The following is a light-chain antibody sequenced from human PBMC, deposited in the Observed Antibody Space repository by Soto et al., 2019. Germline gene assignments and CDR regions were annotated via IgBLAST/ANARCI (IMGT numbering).Light chain of an antibody. CDR1: QSINIY. J-gene: IGKJ2*01. CDR3: QQSYRSPYT. CDR2: GAS. Sequence: IQMTQSPSSLSASVGDSVTVTCRASQSINIYLNWYQQKPGKAPTLLIYGASSLQSGVPSRFTGGGSRTEFTRTISSLQPEDFATCYCQQSYRSPYTFGQGTKLEIK. V-gene: IGKV1-39*01.